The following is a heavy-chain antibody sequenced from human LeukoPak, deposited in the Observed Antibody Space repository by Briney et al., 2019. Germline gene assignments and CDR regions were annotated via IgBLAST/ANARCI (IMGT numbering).Heavy chain of an antibody. CDR1: GFTFSTYA. CDR3: AKEVTIPAAGREDYYYYGLDV. V-gene: IGHV3-30*18. J-gene: IGHJ6*02. CDR2: ISSGGSDK. D-gene: IGHD6-13*01. Sequence: GGSLRLSCAASGFTFSTYAVHWVRQAPGKGLEWVAVISSGGSDKYHAGSVKGRFTISRDNSKNTLYLQMDSLRAEDTAVYCCAKEVTIPAAGREDYYYYGLDVWGQGTTVTVSS.